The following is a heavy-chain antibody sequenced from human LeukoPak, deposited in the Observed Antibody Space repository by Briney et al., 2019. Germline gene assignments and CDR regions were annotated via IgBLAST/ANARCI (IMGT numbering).Heavy chain of an antibody. CDR3: AKDLGERADY. CDR1: GFSFDDYA. J-gene: IGHJ4*02. D-gene: IGHD3-16*01. Sequence: GGSLRLSCAASGFSFDDYAMHWVRQAPGKGLEWVSLISWDGGSTYYADSVKGRFTISRDNSKNTLYLQMNSLRAEDTAVYYCAKDLGERADYWGQGTLVTVSS. V-gene: IGHV3-43D*04. CDR2: ISWDGGST.